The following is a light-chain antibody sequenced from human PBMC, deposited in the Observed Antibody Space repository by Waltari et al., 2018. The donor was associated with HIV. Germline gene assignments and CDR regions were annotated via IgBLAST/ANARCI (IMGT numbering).Light chain of an antibody. Sequence: EIVMTQSPATLSVSPGERATLSCRASQSVSSNLAWYQKIPGQAPRLLIYGASTRATGIPARFSGSGSGTEFTLTISSLQSEDFAVYFCQHYNNWPRTFGQGTKVEIK. CDR1: QSVSSN. J-gene: IGKJ1*01. CDR3: QHYNNWPRT. V-gene: IGKV3-15*01. CDR2: GAS.